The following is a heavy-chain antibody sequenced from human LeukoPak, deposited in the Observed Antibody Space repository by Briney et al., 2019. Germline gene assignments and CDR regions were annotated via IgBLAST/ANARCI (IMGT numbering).Heavy chain of an antibody. CDR2: INPNSGGT. J-gene: IGHJ6*03. CDR1: GYTFTGYY. D-gene: IGHD2-15*01. V-gene: IGHV1-2*02. Sequence: ASVKVSCKASGYTFTGYYMHWVRQAPGQGLEWMGWINPNSGGTNYAQKFQGRVTMIRDTSISTAYMELSRLRSDDTAVYYCARGCSGGSCYYYYYMDVWGKGTTVTVSS. CDR3: ARGCSGGSCYYYYYMDV.